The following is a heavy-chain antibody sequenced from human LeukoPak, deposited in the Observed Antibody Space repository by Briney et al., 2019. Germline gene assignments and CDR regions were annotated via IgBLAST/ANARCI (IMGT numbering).Heavy chain of an antibody. J-gene: IGHJ4*02. CDR3: AKSPTMVRSYYFDY. Sequence: AGGSLRLSCAASGFTSSSYAMSWVRQAPGKGLEWVSAISGSGGSTYYADSVKGRFNISRDNSKNTLYLQMNSLRAEDTAVYYCAKSPTMVRSYYFDYWGQGTLVTVSS. D-gene: IGHD3-10*01. CDR1: GFTSSSYA. CDR2: ISGSGGST. V-gene: IGHV3-23*01.